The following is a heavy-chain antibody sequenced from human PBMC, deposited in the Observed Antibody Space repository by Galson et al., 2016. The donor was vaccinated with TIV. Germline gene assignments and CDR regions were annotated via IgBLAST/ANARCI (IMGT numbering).Heavy chain of an antibody. V-gene: IGHV1-69*10. CDR2: IIPSRGLA. Sequence: SVKVSCKASGHTFRTYTISWIRQAPGQGLEWMGGIIPSRGLANHAQKFQGRVTITADEPPSTVYMLLSSLRSEDTAVYYCARTHPCGGDCYFFDYWGQGTLVTVSS. CDR1: GHTFRTYT. J-gene: IGHJ4*02. D-gene: IGHD2-21*02. CDR3: ARTHPCGGDCYFFDY.